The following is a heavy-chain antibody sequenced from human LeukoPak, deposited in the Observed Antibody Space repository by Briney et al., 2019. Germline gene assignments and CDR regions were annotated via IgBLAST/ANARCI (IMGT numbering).Heavy chain of an antibody. CDR1: GDSINKYY. J-gene: IGHJ4*02. D-gene: IGHD1-14*01. V-gene: IGHV4-59*01. CDR2: IYYIGST. CDR3: ARVNTGKVTLDY. Sequence: SETLSLTCTVSGDSINKYYWSWIRQSPGKGLEWIGYIYYIGSTNYNPSLASRITISLDTSKSQFSLTLNSVTAADTAIYFCARVNTGKVTLDYWGQGILVTVSS.